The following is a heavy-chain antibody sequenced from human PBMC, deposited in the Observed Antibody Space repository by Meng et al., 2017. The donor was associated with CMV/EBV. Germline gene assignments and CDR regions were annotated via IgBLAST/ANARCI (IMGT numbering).Heavy chain of an antibody. Sequence: GESLKISCAASGFTFSSYGMHWVRQAPGKGLEWVAFIRYDGSNKYYADSVKGRFTISRDNSKNTLYLQMNSLRVEDTAVYYCAKDQWFGELLYYYYGMDVWGQGTTVTVSS. CDR1: GFTFSSYG. CDR3: AKDQWFGELLYYYYGMDV. CDR2: IRYDGSNK. D-gene: IGHD3-10*01. V-gene: IGHV3-30*02. J-gene: IGHJ6*02.